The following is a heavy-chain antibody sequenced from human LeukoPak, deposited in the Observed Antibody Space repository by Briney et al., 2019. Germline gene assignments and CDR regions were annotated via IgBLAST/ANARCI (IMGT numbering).Heavy chain of an antibody. V-gene: IGHV1-18*01. CDR2: ISAYNGNT. Sequence: GASVKVSCKASGYTFTSYGISWVRQAPGQGLEWMGWISAYNGNTNYAQKLQGRVTMTTDTSTSTAYMELRSLRSDDTAVYYCARGHKLRFLEWLSSYYFDYWGQGTLVTVSS. CDR1: GYTFTSYG. CDR3: ARGHKLRFLEWLSSYYFDY. J-gene: IGHJ4*02. D-gene: IGHD3-3*01.